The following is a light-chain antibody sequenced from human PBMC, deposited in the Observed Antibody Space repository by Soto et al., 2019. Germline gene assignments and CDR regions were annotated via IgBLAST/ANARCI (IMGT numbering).Light chain of an antibody. J-gene: IGKJ1*01. CDR3: QQYNNWPLT. CDR2: GAS. Sequence: EIVMTQSPATLSVSPGERATLSCRASQSVSGNLAWYQQKPGQAPRLLIYGASTRATGIPARFSGSGSGTEFTLTISSLQSAEFAVYYCQQYNNWPLTFGQGTKVEIK. V-gene: IGKV3-15*01. CDR1: QSVSGN.